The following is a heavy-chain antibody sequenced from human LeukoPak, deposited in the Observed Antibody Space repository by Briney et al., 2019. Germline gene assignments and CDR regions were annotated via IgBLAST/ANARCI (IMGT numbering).Heavy chain of an antibody. CDR1: GGSFSGYY. Sequence: PSEALSLTCAVYGGSFSGYYWSWIRQPPGKGLEWIGEINHSGSTNYNPSLKSRVIISVDTSKNQFSLKLSSVTAADTAVYYCARRTAPLDYWGQGTLVTVSS. CDR3: ARRTAPLDY. CDR2: INHSGST. V-gene: IGHV4-34*01. J-gene: IGHJ4*02. D-gene: IGHD5-18*01.